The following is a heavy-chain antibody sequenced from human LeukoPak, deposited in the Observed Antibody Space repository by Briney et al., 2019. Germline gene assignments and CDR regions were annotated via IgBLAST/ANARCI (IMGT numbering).Heavy chain of an antibody. CDR2: ISSSGSTI. CDR3: AKAAQVAGRPNLGGHFDY. CDR1: GFTFSSYE. J-gene: IGHJ4*02. V-gene: IGHV3-48*03. Sequence: PGGSLRLSCAASGFTFSSYEMNWVRQAPGKGLEWVSYISSSGSTIYYADSVKGRFTISRDNAKNSLYLQMNSLRAEDTAVYYCAKAAQVAGRPNLGGHFDYWGQGTLVTVSS. D-gene: IGHD6-6*01.